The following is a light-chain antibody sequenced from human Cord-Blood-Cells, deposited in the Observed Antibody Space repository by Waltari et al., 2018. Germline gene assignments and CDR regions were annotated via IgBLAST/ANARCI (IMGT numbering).Light chain of an antibody. J-gene: IGKJ2*02. CDR2: AAS. CDR1: QSISSY. Sequence: DIQITQSPSSLSASVVDRVSITCRASQSISSYLNWYQQKPGKAPKLLIYAASSLQSGVQSRFSGSGSGTDFTLTISSLQPEDFATYYCQQSYSTPCTFGQGTKLEIK. V-gene: IGKV1-39*01. CDR3: QQSYSTPCT.